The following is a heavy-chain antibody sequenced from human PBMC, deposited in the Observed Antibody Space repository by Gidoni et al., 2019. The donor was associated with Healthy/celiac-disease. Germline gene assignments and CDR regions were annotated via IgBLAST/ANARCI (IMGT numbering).Heavy chain of an antibody. CDR1: GFTFDDYA. Sequence: EVQLVESGGGLVQPGRSLRLSCAASGFTFDDYAMHWVRQAPGKGLEWVSGISWNSGSIGYADSVKGRFTISRDNAKNSLYLQMNSLRAEDTALYYCAKGRGTMVQGVTLEDWGQGTLVTVSS. CDR2: ISWNSGSI. CDR3: AKGRGTMVQGVTLED. V-gene: IGHV3-9*01. D-gene: IGHD3-10*01. J-gene: IGHJ4*02.